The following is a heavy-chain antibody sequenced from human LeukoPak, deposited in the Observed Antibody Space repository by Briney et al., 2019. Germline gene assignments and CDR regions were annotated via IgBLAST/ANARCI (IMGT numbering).Heavy chain of an antibody. CDR2: INHSGST. J-gene: IGHJ4*02. Sequence: SETLSLTCAVYGGSFSGYYWSWIRQPPGKGLEWIGEINHSGSTNYNPSLKSRVTISVDTSKNQFSLKLSSVTAADTAVYYCARLKRLWFGESFDYWGQGTLVTVSS. V-gene: IGHV4-34*01. CDR1: GGSFSGYY. CDR3: ARLKRLWFGESFDY. D-gene: IGHD3-10*01.